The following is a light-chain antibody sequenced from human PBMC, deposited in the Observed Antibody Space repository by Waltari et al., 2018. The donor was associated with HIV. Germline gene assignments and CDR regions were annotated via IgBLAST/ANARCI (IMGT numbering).Light chain of an antibody. V-gene: IGKV1-5*03. J-gene: IGKJ1*01. Sequence: DIQMTQSPSALSASVADRVPTPCRASQTISTWLGWYQQNPGKAPKLLIYKASSLQVGVPSRFSGSGSGTEFTLTITSLQPEDSATYYCQQYTTNWTFGQGTRVEV. CDR3: QQYTTNWT. CDR2: KAS. CDR1: QTISTW.